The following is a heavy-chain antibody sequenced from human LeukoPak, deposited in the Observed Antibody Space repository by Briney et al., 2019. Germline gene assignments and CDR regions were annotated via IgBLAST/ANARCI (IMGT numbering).Heavy chain of an antibody. CDR1: GGSISSYY. Sequence: SETLSLTCTVSGGSISSYYWSWLRQPPGKGLEWIGYIYYSGSTNYNPSLKSRVTISVDTSKNPFSLKLSSVTAADTAVYYCATHSITMVRGVIGFDYWGQGTLVTVSS. J-gene: IGHJ4*02. V-gene: IGHV4-59*12. CDR2: IYYSGST. D-gene: IGHD3-10*01. CDR3: ATHSITMVRGVIGFDY.